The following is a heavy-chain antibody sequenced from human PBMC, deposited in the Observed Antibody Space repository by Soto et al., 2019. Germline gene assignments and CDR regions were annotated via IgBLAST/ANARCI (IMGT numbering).Heavy chain of an antibody. D-gene: IGHD3-3*01. CDR1: GFTLSRNR. CDR2: LYFYGSA. V-gene: IGHV3-53*01. CDR3: ARVGTSESFFDY. J-gene: IGHJ4*02. Sequence: PGGSLRLSCVVSGFTLSRNRMTWVRQAPGQGLEWVSDLYFYGSANYADSVRGRFTISKDDYKNTLFLQMNNLRAEDTAVYYCARVGTSESFFDYWGQGTLVTVSS.